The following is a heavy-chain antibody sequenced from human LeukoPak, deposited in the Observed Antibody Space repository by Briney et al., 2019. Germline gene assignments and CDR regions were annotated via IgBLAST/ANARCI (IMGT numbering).Heavy chain of an antibody. J-gene: IGHJ6*02. CDR2: FIPMLGVA. Sequence: SVKVSFKASGSTFNRNSIRWVRQAPGQGLEGMGRFIPMLGVAAYAQKFQGRRTITGERVRNTAFMELSSLRSEDTAVYYCARVQAVGVPVAIDAYYFYGMDVWGQGTAVTVSS. CDR1: GSTFNRNS. D-gene: IGHD2-2*02. V-gene: IGHV1-69*04. CDR3: ARVQAVGVPVAIDAYYFYGMDV.